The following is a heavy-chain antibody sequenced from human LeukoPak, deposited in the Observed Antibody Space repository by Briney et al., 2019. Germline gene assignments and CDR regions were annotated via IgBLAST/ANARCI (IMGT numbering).Heavy chain of an antibody. Sequence: GASVKVSCKASGGTFSSYAISWVRQAPGQGLEWMGGIIPIFGTANYAQKFQGRVTITADESTSTAYMELSSLRSEDTAVYYCASHRPLYCSSTSCYEPYYYYYMDVWGKGTTVTVSS. CDR2: IIPIFGTA. V-gene: IGHV1-69*13. CDR1: GGTFSSYA. CDR3: ASHRPLYCSSTSCYEPYYYYYMDV. J-gene: IGHJ6*03. D-gene: IGHD2-2*01.